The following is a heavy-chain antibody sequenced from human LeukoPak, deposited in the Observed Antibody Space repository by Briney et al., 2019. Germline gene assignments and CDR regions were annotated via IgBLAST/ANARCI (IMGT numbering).Heavy chain of an antibody. CDR1: GFSFSSYE. CDR3: ARARSGIVGAIYSFAT. D-gene: IGHD1-26*01. Sequence: GGSLRLSCAASGFSFSSYEMSWVRQAPGKGLEWVSYISSSGSTIYYADSVNGRFTSSRNNTKNSLYLQTNSLRAEGTAVYYCARARSGIVGAIYSFATWGEGTLVSVSP. CDR2: ISSSGSTI. V-gene: IGHV3-48*03. J-gene: IGHJ5*02.